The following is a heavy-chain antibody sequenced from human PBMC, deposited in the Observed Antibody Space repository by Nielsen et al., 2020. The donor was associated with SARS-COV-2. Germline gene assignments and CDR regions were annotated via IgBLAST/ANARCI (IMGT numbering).Heavy chain of an antibody. J-gene: IGHJ5*02. Sequence: VRQAPGKGLEWIGEIYHSGSTNYNPSLKSRVTISVDKSKNQFSLKLSSVTAADTAVYYCAIRSSGYYNWFDPWGQGTLVTVSS. CDR2: IYHSGST. V-gene: IGHV4-4*02. D-gene: IGHD3-22*01. CDR3: AIRSSGYYNWFDP.